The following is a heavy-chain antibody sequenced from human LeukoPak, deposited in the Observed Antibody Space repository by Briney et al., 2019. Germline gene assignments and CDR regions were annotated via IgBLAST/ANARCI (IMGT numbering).Heavy chain of an antibody. Sequence: KPSETLSLTCTVSGGSISSSSYYWGWIRQPPGKGLEWIGSIYYSGSTYYNPSLKSRVTMSVDTSKNQFSLKLSSVTAADTAVYYCARDRGNHDYGDFENDAFDIWGQGTMVTVSS. J-gene: IGHJ3*02. V-gene: IGHV4-39*07. CDR1: GGSISSSSYY. D-gene: IGHD4-17*01. CDR3: ARDRGNHDYGDFENDAFDI. CDR2: IYYSGST.